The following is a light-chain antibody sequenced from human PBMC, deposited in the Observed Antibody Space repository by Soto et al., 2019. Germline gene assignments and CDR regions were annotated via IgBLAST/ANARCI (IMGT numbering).Light chain of an antibody. CDR1: QTLISSY. Sequence: EIVLTQSSGTLCLRPGERATLSCRASQTLISSYLAWYHQKPGQAPTPLIYGASSRATGIPDPFSGSGSRTDFTLTISRLEPEDFAVYYCQQHGTSPPTITFGPGTQVDIK. CDR2: GAS. CDR3: QQHGTSPPTIT. J-gene: IGKJ3*01. V-gene: IGKV3-20*01.